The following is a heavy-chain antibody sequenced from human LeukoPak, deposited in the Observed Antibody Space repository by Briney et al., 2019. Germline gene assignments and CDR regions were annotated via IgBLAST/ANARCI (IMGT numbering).Heavy chain of an antibody. CDR3: ARRSYCGGDCYTNWFDP. D-gene: IGHD2-21*02. V-gene: IGHV1-69*13. J-gene: IGHJ5*02. CDR1: GGTFSSYA. Sequence: SVTVSFKASGGTFSSYAISWVRQAPRQGLEWMGGIIPIFGTANYAQKFQGRVTITADESTSTAYMELSSLRSEDTAVYYCARRSYCGGDCYTNWFDPWGQGTLVTVSS. CDR2: IIPIFGTA.